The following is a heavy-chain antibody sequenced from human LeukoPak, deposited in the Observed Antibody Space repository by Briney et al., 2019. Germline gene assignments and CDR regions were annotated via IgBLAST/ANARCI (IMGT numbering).Heavy chain of an antibody. Sequence: GGSLRLSCAASGFTFSSYSMNWVRQAPGKGLEWVSSISSSSYIYYADSVKGRFTISRDNAKNSLYLQMNSLRAEDTAVYYCARGISSGLYYFDYWGQGTLVTVSS. J-gene: IGHJ4*02. V-gene: IGHV3-21*01. D-gene: IGHD3-22*01. CDR3: ARGISSGLYYFDY. CDR2: ISSSSYI. CDR1: GFTFSSYS.